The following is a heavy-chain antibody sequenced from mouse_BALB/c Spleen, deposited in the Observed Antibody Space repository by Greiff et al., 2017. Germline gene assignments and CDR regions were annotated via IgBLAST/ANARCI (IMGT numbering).Heavy chain of an antibody. Sequence: QVQLQQSGAELVKPGASVKLSCKASGYTFTSYWMHWVKQRPGQGLEWIGEINPSNGRTNYNEKFKSKATLTVDKSSSTAYMQLSSLTSEDSAVYYCARDWAGFDYWGQGTTLTVSS. CDR1: GYTFTSYW. V-gene: IGHV1S81*02. J-gene: IGHJ2*01. D-gene: IGHD4-1*01. CDR3: ARDWAGFDY. CDR2: INPSNGRT.